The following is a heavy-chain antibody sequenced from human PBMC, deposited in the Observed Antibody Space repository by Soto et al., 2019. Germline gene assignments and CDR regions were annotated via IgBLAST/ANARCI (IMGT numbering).Heavy chain of an antibody. J-gene: IGHJ4*02. V-gene: IGHV3-48*03. CDR1: GFTVNNYE. D-gene: IGHD5-12*01. Sequence: EVRLVESGGGLVQPGGSLRLSCAVSGFTVNNYEMNWVRQAPGEGLEWVSHISSSRTTISYADSVKGRFTISRDDAKNSVYLQMHSLRPEDTAVYYCARDRGYSYQYYFDYWGQGALVTVSS. CDR3: ARDRGYSYQYYFDY. CDR2: ISSSRTTI.